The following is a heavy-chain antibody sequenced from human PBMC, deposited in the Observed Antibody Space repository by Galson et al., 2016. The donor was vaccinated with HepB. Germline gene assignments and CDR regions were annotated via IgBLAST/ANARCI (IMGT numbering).Heavy chain of an antibody. J-gene: IGHJ4*02. Sequence: TLSLTCTVSGGSISSGGYYWSWIRQHPGKGLEWIGYIHYSGSAYYNPSLKSRVTISVDTSKNQFSLSLGSVTAADTAVYYCARVRGQLSYFEYWGQGTLVTVSS. CDR1: GGSISSGGYY. D-gene: IGHD5-18*01. CDR2: IHYSGSA. CDR3: ARVRGQLSYFEY. V-gene: IGHV4-31*03.